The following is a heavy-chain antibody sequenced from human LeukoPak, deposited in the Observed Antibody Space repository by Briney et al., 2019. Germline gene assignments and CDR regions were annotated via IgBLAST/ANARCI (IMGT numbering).Heavy chain of an antibody. D-gene: IGHD6-25*01. CDR3: ARDLRRHPKGAFDI. J-gene: IGHJ3*02. V-gene: IGHV4-59*01. CDR2: IYYSGST. CDR1: GGSFSGYY. Sequence: SETLSLTCAVYGGSFSGYYWSWIRQPPGKGLEWIGYIYYSGSTNYNPSLKSRVTISVDTSKNQFSLKLSSVTAADTAVYYCARDLRRHPKGAFDIWGQGTMVTVSS.